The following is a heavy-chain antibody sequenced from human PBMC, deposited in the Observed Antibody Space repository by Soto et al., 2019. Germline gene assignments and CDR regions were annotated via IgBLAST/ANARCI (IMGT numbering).Heavy chain of an antibody. CDR1: GGTFSSYA. CDR3: ARSDPPFTPYYYYGMDV. Sequence: SVKVSCKASGGTFSSYAINWVRQAPGQGLEWMGGIIPIFGTANYAQKFQGRVTITADESTSTAYMELSNLRSEDTAVYYCARSDPPFTPYYYYGMDVWGQGTTVTVSS. J-gene: IGHJ6*02. V-gene: IGHV1-69*13. CDR2: IIPIFGTA.